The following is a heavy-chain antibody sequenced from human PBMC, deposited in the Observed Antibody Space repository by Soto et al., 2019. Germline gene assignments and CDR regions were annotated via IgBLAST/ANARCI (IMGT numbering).Heavy chain of an antibody. V-gene: IGHV3-30*04. CDR3: ARGITQRGPRRYYYYGMDV. Sequence: QVQLVESGGGVVQPGRSLRLSCAASGFTFSSYAMHWVRQAPGKGLEWVAVISYDGRNKYYADYVKGRFTISRDNSKNTLYLQMNSRRAEDTAVYYCARGITQRGPRRYYYYGMDVWGQGTTVTVSS. CDR2: ISYDGRNK. CDR1: GFTFSSYA. D-gene: IGHD3-10*01. J-gene: IGHJ6*02.